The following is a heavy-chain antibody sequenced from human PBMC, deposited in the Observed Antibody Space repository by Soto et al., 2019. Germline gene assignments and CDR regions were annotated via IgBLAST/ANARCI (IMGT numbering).Heavy chain of an antibody. CDR2: IDWDDDK. V-gene: IGHV2-70*01. CDR1: GFSLGTSGMC. CDR3: ARIQSIAAPDYYYYGMDV. J-gene: IGHJ6*02. Sequence: SGPTLVNPTQPLTLTCTFSGFSLGTSGMCVSWIRQPPGKALEWLALIDWDDDKYYSTSLKTRLTISKDTSKNQVVLTMTNMDPVDTATYYCARIQSIAAPDYYYYGMDVWGQGTTVTVSS. D-gene: IGHD6-6*01.